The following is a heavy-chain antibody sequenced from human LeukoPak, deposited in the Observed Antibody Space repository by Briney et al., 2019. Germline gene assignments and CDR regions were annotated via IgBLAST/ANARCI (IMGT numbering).Heavy chain of an antibody. V-gene: IGHV3-23*01. Sequence: GGSLRLSCEASGFTFSTYAMSWVRQAPGKGLEWVSTVTSAGNTYYPDSVKGRFTISRDNSKNTLYLQMNSLRAEDTAVYYCRALNEYPLFSFDYWGQGTLVTVSS. CDR2: VTSAGNT. D-gene: IGHD2/OR15-2a*01. CDR3: RALNEYPLFSFDY. J-gene: IGHJ4*02. CDR1: GFTFSTYA.